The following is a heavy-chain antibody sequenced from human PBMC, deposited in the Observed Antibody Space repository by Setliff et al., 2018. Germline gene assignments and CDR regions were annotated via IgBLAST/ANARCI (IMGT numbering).Heavy chain of an antibody. CDR2: VSFDGRNK. V-gene: IGHV3-30*04. CDR3: AKDSLSGWSAVDY. J-gene: IGHJ4*02. Sequence: GGSLRLSCAASGFTCSSYAMHWVRQAPGKGLEWVAAVSFDGRNKYYEDSVKGRFTISRDDSKNTLYLQMNSLRPEDTAVYYCAKDSLSGWSAVDYWGQGTLVTVS. CDR1: GFTCSSYA. D-gene: IGHD6-19*01.